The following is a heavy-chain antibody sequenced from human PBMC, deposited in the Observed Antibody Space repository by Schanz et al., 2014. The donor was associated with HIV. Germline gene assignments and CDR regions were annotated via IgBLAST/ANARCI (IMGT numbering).Heavy chain of an antibody. J-gene: IGHJ5*02. D-gene: IGHD3-16*01. CDR3: AGGTILGEMAT. Sequence: QVQLMQSGAEMKKPGASVKVSCKASGYTLTNYGISWVRQAPGQGLEWMGWITAYNGNTNSAQKFQGRVTMTTDTPTSTAYVELRSLTSDDTAVYYRAGGTILGEMATWGQGTLVTVSS. CDR1: GYTLTNYG. V-gene: IGHV1-18*01. CDR2: ITAYNGNT.